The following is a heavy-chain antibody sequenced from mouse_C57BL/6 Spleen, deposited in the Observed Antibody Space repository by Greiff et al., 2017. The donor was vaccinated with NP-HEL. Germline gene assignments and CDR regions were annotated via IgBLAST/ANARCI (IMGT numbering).Heavy chain of an antibody. D-gene: IGHD2-2*01. CDR3: AKDEYGYDGGFAY. CDR2: INYDGSST. CDR1: GFTFSDYY. V-gene: IGHV5-16*01. Sequence: EVMLVESEGGLVQPGSSMKLSCTASGFTFSDYYMAWVRQVPEKGLEWVANINYDGSSTYYLDSLKSRFIISRDNAKNILYLQMSSLKSEDTATYYCAKDEYGYDGGFAYWGKGTLVTVSA. J-gene: IGHJ3*01.